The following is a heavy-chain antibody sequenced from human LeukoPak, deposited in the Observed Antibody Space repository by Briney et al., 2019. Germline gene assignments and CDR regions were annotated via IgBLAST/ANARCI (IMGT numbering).Heavy chain of an antibody. D-gene: IGHD3-10*01. CDR1: GYTFTGYY. CDR3: ARAPVTYGSESYSDY. CDR2: INPNSGGT. J-gene: IGHJ4*02. V-gene: IGHV1-2*02. Sequence: SVKVSCKASGYTFTGYYMHWVRQAPGQGLEWMGWINPNSGGTNYAQKFQGRVTMTRDTSISTAYMELSRLRSDDTAVYYCARAPVTYGSESYSDYWGQGTLVTVSS.